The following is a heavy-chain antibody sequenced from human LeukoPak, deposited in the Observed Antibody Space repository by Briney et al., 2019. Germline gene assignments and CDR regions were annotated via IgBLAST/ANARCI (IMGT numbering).Heavy chain of an antibody. J-gene: IGHJ2*01. CDR1: GGSISSYY. CDR2: IYYSGST. D-gene: IGHD2-21*01. CDR3: ARALYRQHIVVVNAKNYWYFDL. V-gene: IGHV4-59*01. Sequence: PSETLSLTCTVSGGSISSYYWSWIRQPPGKGLEWIGYIYYSGSTNYNPSLKSRVTISVDTSKNQFSLKLSSVTAADTAVYYCARALYRQHIVVVNAKNYWYFDLWGRGTLVTVSS.